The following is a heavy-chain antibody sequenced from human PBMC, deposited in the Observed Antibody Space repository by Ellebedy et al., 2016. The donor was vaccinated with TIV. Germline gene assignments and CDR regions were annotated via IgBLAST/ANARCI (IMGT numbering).Heavy chain of an antibody. Sequence: SVKVSCXASGGTFSSYAISWVRQAPGQGLEWMGGIIPIFGTANYAQKFQGRVTITADESTSTAYMELSSLRSEDTAVYYCASPSPVIPAGGAFDIWGQGTMVTVSS. CDR2: IIPIFGTA. V-gene: IGHV1-69*13. CDR1: GGTFSSYA. CDR3: ASPSPVIPAGGAFDI. D-gene: IGHD3-16*02. J-gene: IGHJ3*02.